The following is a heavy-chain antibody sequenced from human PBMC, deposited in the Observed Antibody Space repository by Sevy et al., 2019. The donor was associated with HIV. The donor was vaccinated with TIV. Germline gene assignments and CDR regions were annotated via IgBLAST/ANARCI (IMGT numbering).Heavy chain of an antibody. V-gene: IGHV4-59*01. D-gene: IGHD1-26*01. J-gene: IGHJ6*02. CDR3: VRQGGLVDYGMDV. CDR1: VGSISHYY. Sequence: SETLYLTCTVSVGSISHYYWSWIRQPPGKGLEWIGFVYYTGNTNYNPSLKGRVTVALDTSKNQFSLKLNSVTAADTAVYYCVRQGGLVDYGMDVWGPGTTVTVSS. CDR2: VYYTGNT.